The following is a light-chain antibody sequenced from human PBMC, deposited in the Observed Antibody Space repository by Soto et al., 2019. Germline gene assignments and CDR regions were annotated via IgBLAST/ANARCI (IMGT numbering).Light chain of an antibody. J-gene: IGKJ1*01. V-gene: IGKV3-15*01. CDR3: QQYNDWLWT. CDR1: QSVSRSY. Sequence: EKVMTQSPGTLSLSPGDRATLSCRASQSVSRSYLAWYQQKPGQAPRLLIYGASTRATGIPARFSGRGSGTEFTLTVTSLQSEDFAVYYCQQYNDWLWTFGQGTKVDIK. CDR2: GAS.